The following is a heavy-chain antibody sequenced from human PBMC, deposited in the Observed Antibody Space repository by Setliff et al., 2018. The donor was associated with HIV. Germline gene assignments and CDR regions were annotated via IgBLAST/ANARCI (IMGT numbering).Heavy chain of an antibody. V-gene: IGHV4-4*09. CDR2: IYASGST. Sequence: SETLCHTCTVSGDSIGSYSWNWIRQPPGKGLEWIGYIYASGSTNYNPSLKSRVTLSIDASKNQFSLNLTSMTAADTAVYFCVRHGYYYDFIDIWGQGTVVTVSS. CDR3: VRHGYYYDFIDI. D-gene: IGHD3-22*01. J-gene: IGHJ3*02. CDR1: GDSIGSYS.